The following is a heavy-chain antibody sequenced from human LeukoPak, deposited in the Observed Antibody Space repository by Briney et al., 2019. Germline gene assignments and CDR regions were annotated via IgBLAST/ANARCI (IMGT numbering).Heavy chain of an antibody. CDR1: GYTFTSYE. CDR3: ARIRAYGSGSYYDAFDI. D-gene: IGHD3-10*01. V-gene: IGHV1-8*01. Sequence: ASVKVSCKASGYTFTSYEINWGRQATGQGLEWRGWMNANSGNTGYAQKFQGRVTMTRNTSISTAYMELSSLRSEDTAVYYCARIRAYGSGSYYDAFDIWGQGTMVTVSS. CDR2: MNANSGNT. J-gene: IGHJ3*02.